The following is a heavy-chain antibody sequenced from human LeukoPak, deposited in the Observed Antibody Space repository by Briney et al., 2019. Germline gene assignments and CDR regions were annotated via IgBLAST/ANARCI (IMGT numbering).Heavy chain of an antibody. CDR3: ARGDSSGYPVKD. Sequence: TGGSLRLSCAASGFTLNTYSMNWVRQAPGKGLEWVSSISSTGSDMYYVDSVKGRFTISRDNAKNSLFLQVNSLRAEDTAVYYCARGDSSGYPVKDWGQGTLVTVSS. CDR1: GFTLNTYS. D-gene: IGHD3-22*01. CDR2: ISSTGSDM. V-gene: IGHV3-21*04. J-gene: IGHJ4*02.